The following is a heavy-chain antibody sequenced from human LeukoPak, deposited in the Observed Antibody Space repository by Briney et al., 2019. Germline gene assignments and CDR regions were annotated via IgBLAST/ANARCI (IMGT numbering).Heavy chain of an antibody. CDR1: GGSISSSNW. CDR3: ARVALYGDYVGPFDY. CDR2: IYHSGST. D-gene: IGHD4-17*01. V-gene: IGHV4-4*02. J-gene: IGHJ4*02. Sequence: KPSETLSLTCAVSGGSISSSNWWSWVRQPPGKGLEWIGEIYHSGSTNYNPSLKSRVTISVDKSKNQFSLKLSSVTAADTAVYYCARVALYGDYVGPFDYWGQGTLVTVSS.